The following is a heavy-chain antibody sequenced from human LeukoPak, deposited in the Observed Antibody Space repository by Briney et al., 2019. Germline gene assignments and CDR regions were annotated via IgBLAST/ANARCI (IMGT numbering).Heavy chain of an antibody. J-gene: IGHJ3*01. D-gene: IGHD5-24*01. V-gene: IGHV1-46*01. CDR3: ARAEITSDGYNSAFDV. Sequence: GASVKVSCKASGYTFTSYYIHWVRLAPGQGLEWIGIINPGGGSTSYAQQFQGRVTMTSDMSTSTVYMELSSLRSEDTAVYYCARAEITSDGYNSAFDVWGQGTMATVSS. CDR1: GYTFTSYY. CDR2: INPGGGST.